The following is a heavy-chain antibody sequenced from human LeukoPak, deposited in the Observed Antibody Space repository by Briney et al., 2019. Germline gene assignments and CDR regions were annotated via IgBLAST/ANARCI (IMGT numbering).Heavy chain of an antibody. Sequence: PSETLSLTCTVSGYSISSGYYWGWIRQPPGKGLEWIGSIYHSGSTYYNPSLKSRVTISVDTSKNQFSLKLSSVTAADTAVYYCARDAHYYDFWSGYYSNWFDPWGQGTLVTVSS. J-gene: IGHJ5*02. CDR3: ARDAHYYDFWSGYYSNWFDP. CDR1: GYSISSGYY. CDR2: IYHSGST. V-gene: IGHV4-38-2*02. D-gene: IGHD3-3*01.